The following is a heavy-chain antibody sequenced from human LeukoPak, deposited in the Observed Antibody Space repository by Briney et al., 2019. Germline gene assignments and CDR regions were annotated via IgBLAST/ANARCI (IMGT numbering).Heavy chain of an antibody. Sequence: GASVKVSCKASGYTLTDYYMHWVRQAPGQGLEWMGWINPNSGGTNYAQKFQGWVTMTRDTSISTAYMELSRLRSDDTAVYYCARGFNRSYSGYDLATYYFDYWGQGTLVTVSS. V-gene: IGHV1-2*04. J-gene: IGHJ4*02. CDR1: GYTLTDYY. CDR2: INPNSGGT. CDR3: ARGFNRSYSGYDLATYYFDY. D-gene: IGHD5-12*01.